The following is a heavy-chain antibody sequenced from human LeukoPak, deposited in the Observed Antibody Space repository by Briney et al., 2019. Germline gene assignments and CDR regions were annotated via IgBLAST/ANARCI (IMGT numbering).Heavy chain of an antibody. CDR1: GFTFSNYW. CDR2: IRQDGSEK. CDR3: ARDPRTDAFDI. Sequence: GGSLRLSCAASGFTFSNYWMSWVRQAPGKGLEWVANIRQDGSEKYYVDSVKGRFTISRDNAKNSLYLQMNSLRAEDTAVYFCARDPRTDAFDIWGQGTMVTVPS. J-gene: IGHJ3*02. V-gene: IGHV3-7*04.